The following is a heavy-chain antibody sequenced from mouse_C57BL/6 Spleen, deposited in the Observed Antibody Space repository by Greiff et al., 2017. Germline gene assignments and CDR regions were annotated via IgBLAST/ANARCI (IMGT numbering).Heavy chain of an antibody. CDR1: GFTFSSYG. V-gene: IGHV5-6*02. CDR3: ARPTMVTTFDY. J-gene: IGHJ2*01. CDR2: ISSGGSYT. D-gene: IGHD2-2*01. Sequence: DVKLVESGGDLVKPGGSLKLSCAASGFTFSSYGMSWVRQTPDKRLEWVATISSGGSYTYYPDSVKGRFTISRDNAKNTRYLQMSSLKSEDTAMYYWARPTMVTTFDYWGQGTTLTVSS.